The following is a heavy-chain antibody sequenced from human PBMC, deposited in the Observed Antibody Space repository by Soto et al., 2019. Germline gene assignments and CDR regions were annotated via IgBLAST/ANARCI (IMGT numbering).Heavy chain of an antibody. D-gene: IGHD3-10*01. CDR1: GFSLSTSGVG. J-gene: IGHJ4*02. CDR3: ALGSDYGSGSYLVGCYFDY. CDR2: IYWNDDK. V-gene: IGHV2-5*01. Sequence: QITLKESGPTLVKPTQTLTLTCTFSGFSLSTSGVGVGWIRQPPGKALEWLALIYWNDDKRYSPSLKSRLTLTKDTSKNQVVLTMTNMDPVDTATYYCALGSDYGSGSYLVGCYFDYWGQGTLVTVSS.